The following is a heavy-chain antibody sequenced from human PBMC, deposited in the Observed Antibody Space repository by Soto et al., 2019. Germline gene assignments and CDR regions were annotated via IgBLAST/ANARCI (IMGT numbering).Heavy chain of an antibody. CDR1: SGSVSNSNW. D-gene: IGHD3-22*01. CDR2: IYHTGTT. Sequence: SETLSLTCIFSSGSVSNSNWWSWVRQSPGKGLEWIGEIYHTGTTNYNPSLKSRVTISVDTSKNQFSLKLSSVTAADTAMYYCARVNYDSSGYYYPNWFDPWGQGTLVTVSS. V-gene: IGHV4-4*02. J-gene: IGHJ5*02. CDR3: ARVNYDSSGYYYPNWFDP.